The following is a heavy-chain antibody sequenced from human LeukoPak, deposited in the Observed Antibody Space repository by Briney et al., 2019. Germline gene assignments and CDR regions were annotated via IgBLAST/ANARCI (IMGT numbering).Heavy chain of an antibody. J-gene: IGHJ4*02. CDR3: ARETIVVVVAATLKFFDY. D-gene: IGHD2-15*01. Sequence: ASVKVSRKASGYTCTSYYMHWVRQAPGQGLGWMGIINPSGGSTSYAQKFQGRVTMTRDTSTSTVYMELSSLRSEDTAVYYCARETIVVVVAATLKFFDYWGQGTLVTVSS. CDR1: GYTCTSYY. V-gene: IGHV1-46*01. CDR2: INPSGGST.